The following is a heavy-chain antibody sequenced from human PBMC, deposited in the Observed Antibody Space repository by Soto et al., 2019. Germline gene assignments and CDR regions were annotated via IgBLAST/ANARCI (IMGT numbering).Heavy chain of an antibody. D-gene: IGHD2-15*01. V-gene: IGHV3-53*01. CDR1: GFTVSSNY. J-gene: IGHJ6*02. CDR2: IYSGGST. Sequence: EVQLVESGGGLIQPGGSLRLSCAASGFTVSSNYMSWVRQAPGKGLEWVSVIYSGGSTYYADSVKGRFTISRDNSKNTLSLQMNSLRAEDTAVYYCARDNRYCSGGSCYSDYNYYGMDVWGQGTTVTVSS. CDR3: ARDNRYCSGGSCYSDYNYYGMDV.